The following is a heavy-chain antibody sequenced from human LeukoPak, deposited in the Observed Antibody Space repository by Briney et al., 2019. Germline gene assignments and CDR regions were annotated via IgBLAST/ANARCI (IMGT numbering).Heavy chain of an antibody. CDR1: GFTFSVFW. J-gene: IGHJ4*02. CDR2: INPDGSTT. V-gene: IGHV3-74*01. CDR3: ARDMWGTFDY. D-gene: IGHD7-27*01. Sequence: GGSLRLSCAASGFTFSVFWMHWVRQAPGTGPVWVSRINPDGSTTSYVDSVKGRFTISRDNAKNTLYLQISSLRAEDTAVYYCARDMWGTFDYWGQGTLVTVSS.